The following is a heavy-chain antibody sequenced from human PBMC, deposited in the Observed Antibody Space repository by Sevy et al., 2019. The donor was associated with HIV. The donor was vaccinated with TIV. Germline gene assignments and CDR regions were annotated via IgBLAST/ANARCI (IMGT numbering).Heavy chain of an antibody. CDR3: AGDPTSETYADYYFDY. CDR2: VHAGNGNT. J-gene: IGHJ4*02. CDR1: GYSLTNYV. D-gene: IGHD2-2*01. Sequence: ASVKVPCKAPGYSLTNYVMHWVRQAPGQRLEWMGWVHAGNGNTKYSQKFRGRVTLTRDTSASTAYMELSSLRSEDQAVYYCAGDPTSETYADYYFDYWGQGTLVTVSS. V-gene: IGHV1-3*01.